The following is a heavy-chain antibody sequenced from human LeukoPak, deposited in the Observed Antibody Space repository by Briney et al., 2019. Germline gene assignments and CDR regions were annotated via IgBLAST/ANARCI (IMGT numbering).Heavy chain of an antibody. CDR1: GGSISGYY. V-gene: IGHV4-59*01. CDR3: ARHPDDSTGFYSPFHH. D-gene: IGHD3-22*01. Sequence: PSETLSLTCTVSGGSISGYYWSWIRQPPGKGLEWIGYMYNSGSTYYNPSLKSRVTISVDTSRNQFSLNVKSVTAADTAVYYCARHPDDSTGFYSPFHHWGQGALVIVSS. CDR2: MYNSGST. J-gene: IGHJ1*01.